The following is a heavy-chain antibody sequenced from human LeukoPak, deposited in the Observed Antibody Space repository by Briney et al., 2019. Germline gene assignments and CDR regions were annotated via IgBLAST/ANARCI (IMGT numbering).Heavy chain of an antibody. J-gene: IGHJ5*02. D-gene: IGHD5-18*01. CDR1: GYTFTSYG. V-gene: IGHV1-18*01. CDR3: ARGGYSYGKGPNWFDP. Sequence: GASVKVSCKASGYTFTSYGISWVRQAPGQGLEWMGWISAYNGNTNYAQKLQGRVTMTRDTSTSTVYMELSSLRSEDTAVYYCARGGYSYGKGPNWFDPWGQGTLVTVSS. CDR2: ISAYNGNT.